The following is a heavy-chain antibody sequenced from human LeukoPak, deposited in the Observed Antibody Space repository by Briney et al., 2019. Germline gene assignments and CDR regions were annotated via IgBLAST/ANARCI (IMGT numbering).Heavy chain of an antibody. V-gene: IGHV4-61*08. J-gene: IGHJ5*02. CDR2: IYYSGST. CDR3: ATGRWGSSWYRGFDP. CDR1: GGSISSGGYY. Sequence: SQTLSLTCTVSGGSISSGGYYWSWIRQHPGKGLEWIVYIYYSGSTNYNPSLKSRVTISVDTSKNQFSLKLSSVTADDTAGYYCATGRWGSSWYRGFDPWGQGTLVTVSS. D-gene: IGHD6-13*01.